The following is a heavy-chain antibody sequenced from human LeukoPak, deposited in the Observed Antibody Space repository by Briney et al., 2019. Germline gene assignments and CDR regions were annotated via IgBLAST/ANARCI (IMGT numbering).Heavy chain of an antibody. V-gene: IGHV3-21*01. CDR2: ISSSSYI. CDR3: AKQGSGYYSDAFDI. Sequence: GGSLRLSCAASGITFSSSSMNWVRQAPGKGLEWVSSISSSSYIYYADSVKGRFTISRDNSKNTLYLQMNSLRAEDTAVYYCAKQGSGYYSDAFDIWGQGTMVTVSS. D-gene: IGHD3-22*01. J-gene: IGHJ3*02. CDR1: GITFSSSS.